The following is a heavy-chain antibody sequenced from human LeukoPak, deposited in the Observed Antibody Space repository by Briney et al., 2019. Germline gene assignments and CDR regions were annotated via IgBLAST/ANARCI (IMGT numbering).Heavy chain of an antibody. CDR1: GGTFSSYA. CDR3: ATRGYSYGSFDY. D-gene: IGHD5-18*01. J-gene: IGHJ4*02. CDR2: IIPIFGTA. Sequence: SVKVSCKASGGTFSSYAISWVRQAPGQGLEWMGGIIPIFGTANYAQKFQGRVTITADESTSTACMELSSLRSEDTAVYYCATRGYSYGSFDYWGQGTLVTVSS. V-gene: IGHV1-69*13.